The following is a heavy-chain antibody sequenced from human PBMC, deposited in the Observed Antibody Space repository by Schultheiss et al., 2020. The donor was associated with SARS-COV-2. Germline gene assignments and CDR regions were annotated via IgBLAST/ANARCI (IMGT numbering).Heavy chain of an antibody. J-gene: IGHJ4*02. CDR2: ISAYNGNT. CDR1: GYTFTSYG. CDR3: ARDRGPVQQLVRGFSFDY. D-gene: IGHD6-6*01. V-gene: IGHV1-18*01. Sequence: GESLKISCKASGYTFTSYGISWVRQAPGQGLEWMGWISAYNGNTNYAQKLQGRVTMTTDTSTSTAYMELRSLRSDDTAVYYCARDRGPVQQLVRGFSFDYWGQGTLVTVSS.